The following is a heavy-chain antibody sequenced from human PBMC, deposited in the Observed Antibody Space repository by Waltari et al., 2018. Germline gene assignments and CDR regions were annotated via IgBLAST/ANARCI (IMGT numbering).Heavy chain of an antibody. D-gene: IGHD7-27*01. Sequence: EVQMVESGGGSMKPGDSLRLPCVASGFGFTAAWRTWVRQAPGKGLEWVGRIKSQNDGATTDFAASVRGRFSISRDDSQNMVFLQMNSLRVEDTALYYCTTLDAPWGGWGHGTLVTVSS. CDR2: IKSQNDGATT. V-gene: IGHV3-15*01. CDR1: GFGFTAAW. CDR3: TTLDAPWGG. J-gene: IGHJ4*01.